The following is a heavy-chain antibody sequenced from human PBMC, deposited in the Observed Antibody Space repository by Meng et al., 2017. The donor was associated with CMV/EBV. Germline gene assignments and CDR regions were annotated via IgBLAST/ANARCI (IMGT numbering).Heavy chain of an antibody. CDR3: ARGEGHSGSYYFYFDY. V-gene: IGHV4-59*01. CDR2: IYYSGST. CDR1: GGSISSYY. J-gene: IGHJ4*02. Sequence: GSLRLSCTVSGGSISSYYWSWIRQPPGKGLEWIGYIYYSGSTNYNPSLKSRVTISVDTSKNQFSLKLSSVTAADTAVYYCARGEGHSGSYYFYFDYWGQGTLATVSS. D-gene: IGHD1-26*01.